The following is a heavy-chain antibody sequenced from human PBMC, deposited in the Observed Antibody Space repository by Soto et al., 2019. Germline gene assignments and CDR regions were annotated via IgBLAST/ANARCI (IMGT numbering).Heavy chain of an antibody. V-gene: IGHV3-30-3*01. D-gene: IGHD2-21*02. Sequence: GGSLRLSCAASGFIFSNYVVHWVRQAPGKGLEWVAVISEDGNNKHYADSVKGRFTISRDNSKSTVYVQMNSLRAEDTAVYYCARSYCGGDYALDHWGQGTLVTVSS. CDR2: ISEDGNNK. CDR1: GFIFSNYV. J-gene: IGHJ4*02. CDR3: ARSYCGGDYALDH.